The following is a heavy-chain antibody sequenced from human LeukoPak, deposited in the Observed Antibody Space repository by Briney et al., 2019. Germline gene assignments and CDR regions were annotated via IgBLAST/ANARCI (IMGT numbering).Heavy chain of an antibody. CDR1: GGSFSGYY. V-gene: IGHV4-34*01. CDR3: AARYYYYGMDV. J-gene: IGHJ6*02. CDR2: INHSGST. Sequence: SETLSLTCAVYGGSFSGYYWSWIRQPPGKGLEWIGEINHSGSTNYNPSLKSRVTISVDSSKNQFSLKLSSVTAADTAVYYCAARYYYYGMDVWGQGTTVTVSS.